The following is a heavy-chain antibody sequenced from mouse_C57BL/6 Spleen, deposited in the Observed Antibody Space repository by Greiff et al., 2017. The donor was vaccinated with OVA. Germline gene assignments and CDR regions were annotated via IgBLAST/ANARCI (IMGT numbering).Heavy chain of an antibody. J-gene: IGHJ2*01. CDR1: GYTFTSYW. D-gene: IGHD2-5*01. CDR3: ARSPYSNYFDY. Sequence: VQLQQPGAELVMPGASVKLSCKASGYTFTSYWMHWVKQRPGQGLEWIGEIDPSDSYTNYNQKFKGKSTLTVDKSSSTAYMQLSSLTSEDSAVYYCARSPYSNYFDYWGQGTTLTVSS. CDR2: IDPSDSYT. V-gene: IGHV1-69*01.